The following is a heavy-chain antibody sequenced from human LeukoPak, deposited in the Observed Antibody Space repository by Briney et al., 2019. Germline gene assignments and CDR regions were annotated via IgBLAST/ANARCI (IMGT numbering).Heavy chain of an antibody. D-gene: IGHD3-10*01. J-gene: IGHJ4*02. Sequence: PSETLSLTCTVSGGSISSSSYYWGWIRQPPGKGLEWIGEINHSGSTNYDPSLKSRVTISVDTSKNQFSLKLSSVTAADTAVYYCARVSVLLWFGEPAFDYWGQGTLVTVSS. CDR3: ARVSVLLWFGEPAFDY. CDR1: GGSISSSSYY. V-gene: IGHV4-39*07. CDR2: INHSGST.